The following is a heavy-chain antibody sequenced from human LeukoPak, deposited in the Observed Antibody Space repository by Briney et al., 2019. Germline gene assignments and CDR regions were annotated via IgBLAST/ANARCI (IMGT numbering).Heavy chain of an antibody. V-gene: IGHV1-24*01. D-gene: IGHD3-10*01. CDR3: APARFGELFPNFDY. Sequence: ASVKVSCKVSGYTLNELSMHWVRQAPGKGLEWMGGFDPEDGETIYAQKFQGRVTMTEDTSTDTAYMELSSLRSEDTAVYYCAPARFGELFPNFDYWGQGTLVTVSS. CDR1: GYTLNELS. CDR2: FDPEDGET. J-gene: IGHJ4*02.